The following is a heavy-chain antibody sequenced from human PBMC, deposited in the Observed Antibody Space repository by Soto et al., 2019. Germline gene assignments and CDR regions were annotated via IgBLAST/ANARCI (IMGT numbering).Heavy chain of an antibody. CDR1: GFTFSDYY. CDR2: ISSSGKTI. Sequence: QVQLVESGGGLVNPGGSLRLSCAASGFTFSDYYMSWIRHAPGKGLEWVSYISSSGKTIYYADSVKGRFTVSRDTAKNSLHQQKNRLRAEDTAVYYCAIDLKRFNYIRYDYYNVYMDVWGKGTTVTVSS. J-gene: IGHJ6*03. V-gene: IGHV3-11*01. CDR3: AIDLKRFNYIRYDYYNVYMDV. D-gene: IGHD4-4*01.